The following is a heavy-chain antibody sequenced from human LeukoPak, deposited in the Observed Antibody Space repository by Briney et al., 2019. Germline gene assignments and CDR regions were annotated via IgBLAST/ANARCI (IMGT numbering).Heavy chain of an antibody. CDR3: ARPAYTAAYDL. J-gene: IGHJ3*01. D-gene: IGHD3-16*01. CDR1: GFTFSSYS. CDR2: MKGDGSEK. Sequence: PGGSLRLSCAASGFTFSSYSMNWVRQAPGKGLEWVANMKGDGSEKHYVDSVKGRFTISRDNARNSLYLQMNSLRAEDSAVYYCARPAYTAAYDLWGQGTLVTVSS. V-gene: IGHV3-7*01.